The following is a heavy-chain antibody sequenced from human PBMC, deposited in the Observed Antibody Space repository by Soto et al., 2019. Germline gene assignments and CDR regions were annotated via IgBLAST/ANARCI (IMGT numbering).Heavy chain of an antibody. CDR3: ARNSNAWGGDYDV. J-gene: IGHJ3*01. D-gene: IGHD4-17*01. CDR1: GGSISNYY. V-gene: IGHV4-59*08. CDR2: IYYSGTT. Sequence: QVQLQESGPGLVKPSETLSLTCTVSGGSISNYYWSCIRQSPGQGLEWIGYIYYSGTTNYNPSLKGRVSISVDTSKDQVSLNLSYVTAADTAVYYCARNSNAWGGDYDVWGQGTMVTVSS.